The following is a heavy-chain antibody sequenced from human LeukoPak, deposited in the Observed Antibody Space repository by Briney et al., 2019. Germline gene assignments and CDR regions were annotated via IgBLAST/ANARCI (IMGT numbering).Heavy chain of an antibody. CDR3: ARVGAGNAFDY. J-gene: IGHJ4*02. CDR2: ISGSGSTV. D-gene: IGHD1-26*01. Sequence: GGSLRLSCAASGFTFSDDYMSWIRQAPGKGLEWVSYISGSGSTVYYADSVKGRFTISRDNAKNSLYLQMNSLRAEDTAVYYCARVGAGNAFDYWGQGTLVTVSS. V-gene: IGHV3-11*01. CDR1: GFTFSDDY.